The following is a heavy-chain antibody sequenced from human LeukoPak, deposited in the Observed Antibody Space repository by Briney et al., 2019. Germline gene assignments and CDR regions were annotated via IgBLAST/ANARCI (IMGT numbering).Heavy chain of an antibody. CDR1: GGSISSYY. D-gene: IGHD3-22*01. CDR3: ARVRSSGYPPPPAFDY. J-gene: IGHJ4*02. CDR2: IYYSGST. Sequence: SETLSLTCTVSGGSISSYYWTWIRQPPGKGLEWIGYIYYSGSTNYNPSLKSRVTISVDTSKNQFSLKLSSVTAADTAVYYCARVRSSGYPPPPAFDYWGQGTLVTVSS. V-gene: IGHV4-59*01.